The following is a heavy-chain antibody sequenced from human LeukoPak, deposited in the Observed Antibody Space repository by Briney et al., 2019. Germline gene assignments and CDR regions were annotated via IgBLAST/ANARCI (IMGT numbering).Heavy chain of an antibody. J-gene: IGHJ4*02. Sequence: SETLSLTCTVSGVSISSGGSYWSWIRQPPGKGLEWIGYIYHSGETYYNPSLKSRVTISVDTSKNQFSLKLSSVTAADTAVYYCARGKWYYFDYWGQGTLVTVSS. CDR2: IYHSGET. V-gene: IGHV4-30-2*01. D-gene: IGHD2-8*01. CDR1: GVSISSGGSY. CDR3: ARGKWYYFDY.